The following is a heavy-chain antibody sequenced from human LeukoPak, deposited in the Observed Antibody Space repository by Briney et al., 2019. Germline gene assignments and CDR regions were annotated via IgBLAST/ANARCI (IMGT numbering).Heavy chain of an antibody. D-gene: IGHD1-26*01. J-gene: IGHJ4*02. CDR1: GFTFSSYA. V-gene: IGHV3-23*01. CDR3: AKDKGDVGARLFDY. CDR2: ISASGGST. Sequence: HSGASLRLSCAASGFTFSSYAMSWVRQAPGKGLEWVSAISASGGSTYYADCVKGRFTISRDNSKNTMYLQMNSLRAEDTAVYYCAKDKGDVGARLFDYWGQGTLVTVSS.